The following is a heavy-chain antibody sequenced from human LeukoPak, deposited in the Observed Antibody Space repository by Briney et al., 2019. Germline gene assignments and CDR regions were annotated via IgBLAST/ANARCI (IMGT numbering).Heavy chain of an antibody. D-gene: IGHD6-13*01. CDR3: AKALLGRAPSSSWYPGDY. V-gene: IGHV3-23*01. Sequence: GGSLRLSCVASGFTFSSYAMSWVRQAPGKGLEWVSAISGSGGSTYYADSVKGRFTISRDNSKNTLYLQMNSLRAEDTAVYYCAKALLGRAPSSSWYPGDYWGQGTLVTVSS. J-gene: IGHJ4*02. CDR2: ISGSGGST. CDR1: GFTFSSYA.